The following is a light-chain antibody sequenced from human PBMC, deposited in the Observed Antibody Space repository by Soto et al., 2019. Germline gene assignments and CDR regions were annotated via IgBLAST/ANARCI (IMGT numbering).Light chain of an antibody. J-gene: IGKJ5*01. CDR3: QQYENRPT. CDR1: QNINNY. V-gene: IGKV1-33*01. CDR2: DAS. Sequence: DVQMTQSASSVSASVRDRVTITCQASQNINNYLSWYQQKPGRAPKLLIYDASNLEAGVPSRFRGSGSGTDFTFTISRLQPEDIATYYCQQYENRPTSGQGTRLEIK.